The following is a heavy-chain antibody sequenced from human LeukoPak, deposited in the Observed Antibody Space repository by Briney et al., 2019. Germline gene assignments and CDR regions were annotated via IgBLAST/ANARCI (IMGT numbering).Heavy chain of an antibody. V-gene: IGHV3-21*01. CDR2: ISSSSSYI. CDR3: ARDSGSSAYFH. Sequence: GGSLRLSCAASGFTFSSYSMNWVRQAPGKGLEWVSSISSSSSYIYYADSVKGRFTISRDNAKNSLYLQMNSLRAEDTAVYYCARDSGSSAYFHWGQGTLVTVSS. D-gene: IGHD3-22*01. J-gene: IGHJ4*02. CDR1: GFTFSSYS.